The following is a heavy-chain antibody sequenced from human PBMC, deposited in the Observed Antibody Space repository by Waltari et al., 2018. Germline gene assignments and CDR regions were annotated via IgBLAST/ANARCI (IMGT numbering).Heavy chain of an antibody. CDR1: GFPFSSYG. CDR3: AKDSGIAVAPGYFDY. Sequence: QVQLVESGGGVVQPGGSLRLSCAASGFPFSSYGMHWVRQAPGKGLEWVAFIRYDGSNKYYADSVKGRFTISRDNSKNTLYLQMNSLRAEDTAVYYCAKDSGIAVAPGYFDYWGQGTLVTVSS. J-gene: IGHJ4*02. V-gene: IGHV3-30*02. CDR2: IRYDGSNK. D-gene: IGHD6-19*01.